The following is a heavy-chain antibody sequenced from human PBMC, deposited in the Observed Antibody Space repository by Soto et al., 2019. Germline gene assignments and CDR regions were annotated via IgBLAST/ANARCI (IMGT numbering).Heavy chain of an antibody. Sequence: QVQLQESGPGLVKPSQTLSLTCTVSGGSISSGDYYWSWIRQPPGKGLEWVGYIYYSGSTYYNPSLKSRVTKSVDTPKNQFSLNLSSVTAADTAVYYCARDSSGWYGAFVPWGQGTLVTVSS. D-gene: IGHD6-19*01. J-gene: IGHJ5*02. CDR2: IYYSGST. CDR3: ARDSSGWYGAFVP. V-gene: IGHV4-30-4*01. CDR1: GGSISSGDYY.